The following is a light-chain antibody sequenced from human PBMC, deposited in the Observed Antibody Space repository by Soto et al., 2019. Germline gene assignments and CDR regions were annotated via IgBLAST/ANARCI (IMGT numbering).Light chain of an antibody. V-gene: IGLV2-14*01. CDR3: SSERSRSTVV. CDR2: EVS. CDR1: SSDVGGYSY. J-gene: IGLJ2*01. Sequence: QSVLTQPASVSGSPGQSITISCTGTSSDVGGYSYVSWYQQHPGKAPKLMIYEVSNRPSGVSNRFSASKSGNTASLTISGLQAEDEGDYYCSSERSRSTVVFGGGTKLTVL.